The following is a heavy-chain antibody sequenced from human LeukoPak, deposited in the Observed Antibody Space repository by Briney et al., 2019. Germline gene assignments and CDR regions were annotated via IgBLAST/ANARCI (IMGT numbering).Heavy chain of an antibody. V-gene: IGHV4-30-2*01. CDR3: ARGRTTVTIRPRSWFDP. Sequence: SETLSLTCTVSGGSISSGGYYWSWIRQPPGKGLEWIGYIYHSGSTYYNPSLKSRVTISVDTSKNQFSLKLSSVTAADTAVYYCARGRTTVTIRPRSWFDPWGQETLVTVSS. J-gene: IGHJ5*02. D-gene: IGHD4-17*01. CDR2: IYHSGST. CDR1: GGSISSGGYY.